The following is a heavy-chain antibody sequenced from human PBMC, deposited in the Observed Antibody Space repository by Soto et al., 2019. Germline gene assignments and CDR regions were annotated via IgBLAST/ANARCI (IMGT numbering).Heavy chain of an antibody. D-gene: IGHD2-8*01. J-gene: IGHJ4*02. CDR3: ARGVSSNTCSPADY. CDR1: GFTVSSHA. Sequence: QVQLVESGGGVVQPGRSLGLSCAASGFTVSSHAMHWVRKAPGKGLEWVAVISSDGNNKYYADSGRFTISRDNSKNTLSLQMNSLRDEDTAVYYCARGVSSNTCSPADYWGQGALVTVSS. V-gene: IGHV3-30-3*01. CDR2: ISSDGNNK.